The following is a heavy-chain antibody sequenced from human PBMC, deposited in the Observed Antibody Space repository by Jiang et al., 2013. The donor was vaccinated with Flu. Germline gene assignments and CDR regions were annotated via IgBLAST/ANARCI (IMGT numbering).Heavy chain of an antibody. CDR1: GASISSYY. CDR3: AKERRDYHSSGYYHYY. Sequence: GSGLVKPSETLSLTCTVSGASISSYYWNWIRQSPGKGLEWIGYIQNSGSTNYNPSLKSRVTISVDTSKKEVSLKLSSVTAADTAVYYCAKERRDYHSSGYYHYY. CDR2: IQNSGST. V-gene: IGHV4-59*01. J-gene: IGHJ6*01. D-gene: IGHD3-22*01.